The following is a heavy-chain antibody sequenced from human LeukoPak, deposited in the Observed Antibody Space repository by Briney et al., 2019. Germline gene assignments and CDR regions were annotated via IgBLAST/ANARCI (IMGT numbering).Heavy chain of an antibody. Sequence: SETLSLTCTVSGGSISSSSYYWGWIRQPPGKGLEWIGSIYYSGSTYYNPSLKSRVTISVDTSKNQFSLKLSSVTAADTAVYYCARDAAYGSGSPNYFDYWGQGTLVTVSS. CDR3: ARDAAYGSGSPNYFDY. CDR2: IYYSGST. V-gene: IGHV4-39*07. D-gene: IGHD3-10*01. J-gene: IGHJ4*02. CDR1: GGSISSSSYY.